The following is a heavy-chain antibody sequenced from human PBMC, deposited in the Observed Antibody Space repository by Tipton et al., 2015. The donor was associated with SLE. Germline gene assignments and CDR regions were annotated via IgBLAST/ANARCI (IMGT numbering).Heavy chain of an antibody. CDR1: GGSISSYY. Sequence: TLSLTCTVSGGSISSYYWSWIRQPPGKGLEWIGYIYYSGSTNYNPSLKSRVTISVDTSKNQFSLKLSSVTAADTAAYYCARAKVAANDAGIDYWGQGTLVTVSS. D-gene: IGHD2-15*01. J-gene: IGHJ4*02. CDR3: ARAKVAANDAGIDY. CDR2: IYYSGST. V-gene: IGHV4-59*01.